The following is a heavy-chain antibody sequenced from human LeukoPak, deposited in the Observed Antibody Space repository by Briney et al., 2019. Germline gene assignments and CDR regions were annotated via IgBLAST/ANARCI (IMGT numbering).Heavy chain of an antibody. D-gene: IGHD3-3*01. Sequence: ASVKVSCKASGYTFPSYDINWVRQATGQGLEWMGWMNPNSGNTGYAQKFQGRVTMTRNTSITTAYMELSSPRSEDTAVYYCARSRTRSGYTPGYWGQGTLVTVSS. CDR1: GYTFPSYD. V-gene: IGHV1-8*01. CDR3: ARSRTRSGYTPGY. J-gene: IGHJ4*02. CDR2: MNPNSGNT.